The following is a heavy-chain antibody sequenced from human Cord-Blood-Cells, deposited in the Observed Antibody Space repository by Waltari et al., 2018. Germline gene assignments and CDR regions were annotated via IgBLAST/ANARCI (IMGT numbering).Heavy chain of an antibody. D-gene: IGHD2-15*01. J-gene: IGHJ4*02. Sequence: QLQLQESGPGLVKPSETLSLTCTVSGGSISSSSYYWGWIRQPPGKGLEWIGSIYYRGSTYYNPSLKSRVTISVDTSKNQFSLKLSSVTAADTAVYYCARSVGRDVVVVAAFDYWGQGTLVTVSS. V-gene: IGHV4-39*01. CDR1: GGSISSSSYY. CDR2: IYYRGST. CDR3: ARSVGRDVVVVAAFDY.